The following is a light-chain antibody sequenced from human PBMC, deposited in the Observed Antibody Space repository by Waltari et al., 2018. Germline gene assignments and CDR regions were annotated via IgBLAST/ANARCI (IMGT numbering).Light chain of an antibody. CDR2: DVT. Sequence: QSALTQPASVSGSPGQSITISCTGTSSDVGGYNYVSWYQQHPGKAPKLMIYDVTKRPSGVSNPFSGSKSGNTASLTISGLQAEDEADYYCSSYTSSSTWVFGGGTKLTGL. V-gene: IGLV2-14*01. CDR1: SSDVGGYNY. J-gene: IGLJ3*02. CDR3: SSYTSSSTWV.